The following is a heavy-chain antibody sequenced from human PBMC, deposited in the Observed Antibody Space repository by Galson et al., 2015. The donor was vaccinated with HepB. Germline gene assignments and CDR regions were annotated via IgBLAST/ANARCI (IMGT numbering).Heavy chain of an antibody. V-gene: IGHV3-30*14. CDR3: AREERRGASYYLDS. D-gene: IGHD1-1*01. Sequence: SLRLSCAASGFMFDTYAMHWVRQAPVKGLEWVAIISYDESQKYYADSVKGRFTISRDNSKNTLFLHMKNLRLDDTAVYYCAREERRGASYYLDSWGQGTLVTVSA. J-gene: IGHJ4*02. CDR1: GFMFDTYA. CDR2: ISYDESQK.